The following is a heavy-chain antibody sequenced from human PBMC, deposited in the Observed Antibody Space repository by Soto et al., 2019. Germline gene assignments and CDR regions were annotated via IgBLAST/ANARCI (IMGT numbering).Heavy chain of an antibody. D-gene: IGHD4-17*01. CDR1: GFTFGRHG. CDR2: IGSDGARD. V-gene: IGHV3-33*01. J-gene: IGHJ4*02. CDR3: ARDDDYPDNGLDY. Sequence: QVQLVESGGGVVQPGGSLRLSCAASGFTFGRHGMHWVRQAPGKGLEWVAVIGSDGARDSYADSMKGRFSISRDNGQNTLSLQINRLRVEDTAVYYCARDDDYPDNGLDYWGQGTLVTVSS.